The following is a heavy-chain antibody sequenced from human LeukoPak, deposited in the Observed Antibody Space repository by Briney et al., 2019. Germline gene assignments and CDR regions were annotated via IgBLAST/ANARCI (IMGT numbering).Heavy chain of an antibody. D-gene: IGHD5-24*01. CDR3: AKSGYNRFDY. J-gene: IGHJ4*02. Sequence: GGSLRLSCAASGFTFRSYAMNWVRQAPGKGLEWVSTISGSDSSTYYADSVKGRFTISRDNSKNTLYLQMNSLRADDTAVYYCAKSGYNRFDYWGQGTLVTVSS. CDR1: GFTFRSYA. CDR2: ISGSDSST. V-gene: IGHV3-23*01.